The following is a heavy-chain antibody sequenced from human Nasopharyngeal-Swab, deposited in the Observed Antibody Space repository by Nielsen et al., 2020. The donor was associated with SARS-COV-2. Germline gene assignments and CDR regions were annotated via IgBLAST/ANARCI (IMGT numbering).Heavy chain of an antibody. V-gene: IGHV4-30-4*08. D-gene: IGHD7-27*01. CDR2: IYYSGST. CDR1: GGSISSGGYY. CDR3: ARVRNWGIDY. J-gene: IGHJ4*02. Sequence: SETLSLTCTVSGGSISSGGYYWSWIRQHPGKGLEWIGYIYYSGSTYYNPSLKSRVTISVDTSKNQFSLKLSSVTAADTAVYYCARVRNWGIDYWGQGTLVTVSS.